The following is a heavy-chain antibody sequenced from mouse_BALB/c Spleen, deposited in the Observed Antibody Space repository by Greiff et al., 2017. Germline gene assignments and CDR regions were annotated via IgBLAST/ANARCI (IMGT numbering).Heavy chain of an antibody. CDR2: IDPANGNT. Sequence: EVQLVESGAELVKPGASVKLSCTASGFNIKDTYMHWVKQRPEQGLEWIGRIDPANGNTKYDPKFQGKATITADTSSNTAYLQLSSLTSEDTAVYYCARSDGYYGWFAYWGQGTLVTVSA. D-gene: IGHD2-3*01. J-gene: IGHJ3*01. V-gene: IGHV14-3*02. CDR3: ARSDGYYGWFAY. CDR1: GFNIKDTY.